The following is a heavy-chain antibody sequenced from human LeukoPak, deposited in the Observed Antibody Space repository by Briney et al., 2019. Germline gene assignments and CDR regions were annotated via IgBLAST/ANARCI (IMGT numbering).Heavy chain of an antibody. CDR3: ARHPSPQLHHFDY. D-gene: IGHD2-2*01. V-gene: IGHV1-69*13. CDR1: GGTFSSYA. Sequence: SVKVSCKASGGTFSSYAISWVRQAPGQGLEWMGGIIPIFGTANYAQKFQGRVTITADESTSTAYMELSSLRSEDTAVYYCARHPSPQLHHFDYWGQGTLVTVSS. CDR2: IIPIFGTA. J-gene: IGHJ4*02.